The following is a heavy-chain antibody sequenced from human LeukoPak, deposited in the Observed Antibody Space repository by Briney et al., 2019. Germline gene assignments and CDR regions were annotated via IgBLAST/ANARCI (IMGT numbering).Heavy chain of an antibody. CDR3: TTSWPKVRKGDQ. V-gene: IGHV3-23*01. CDR2: ITRYGADT. Sequence: PGGSLRLSCAASGFTFSDYAMRWVRQAPGEGLEWLSEITRYGADTDYADSVKGRFTISRDNSKNTLYLQMNSLRVEDTAVYYCTTSWPKVRKGDQWGQGTLVTVS. CDR1: GFTFSDYA. D-gene: IGHD3-10*01. J-gene: IGHJ4*02.